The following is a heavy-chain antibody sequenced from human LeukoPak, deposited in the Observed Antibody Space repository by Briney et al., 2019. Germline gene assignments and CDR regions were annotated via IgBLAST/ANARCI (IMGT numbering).Heavy chain of an antibody. J-gene: IGHJ6*02. D-gene: IGHD3-10*01. CDR3: ARSLRGAYYYYGMDV. Sequence: GESLKISCEGSGYSFTSYWIGWVRQMPGKGLEWMGIIYPGDSDTRYSPSFQGQVTISADKSISTAYLQWSSLKASDTAMYYCARSLRGAYYYYGMDVWGQGTTVTVSS. CDR1: GYSFTSYW. V-gene: IGHV5-51*01. CDR2: IYPGDSDT.